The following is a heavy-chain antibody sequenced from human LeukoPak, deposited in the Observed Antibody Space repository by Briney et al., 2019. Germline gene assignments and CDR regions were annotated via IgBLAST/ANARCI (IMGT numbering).Heavy chain of an antibody. Sequence: SETLSLTCTVSGGSISSYYWSWIRQPPGKGLEWIGYICYSGSTNYNPSLKSRVTISIDTSKNQFSLKLSSETAADTAVYYCARVPDSYDFWSGYPYYYYYMDVWGKGTTVTVSS. CDR1: GGSISSYY. D-gene: IGHD3-3*01. J-gene: IGHJ6*03. CDR3: ARVPDSYDFWSGYPYYYYYMDV. CDR2: ICYSGST. V-gene: IGHV4-59*01.